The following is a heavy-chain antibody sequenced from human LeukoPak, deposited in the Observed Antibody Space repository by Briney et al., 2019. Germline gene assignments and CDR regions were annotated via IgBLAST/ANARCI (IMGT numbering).Heavy chain of an antibody. J-gene: IGHJ2*01. V-gene: IGHV4-59*01. CDR1: GGSISSYY. D-gene: IGHD2-15*01. CDR2: IYYSGST. CDR3: ARDGAYCSGGSCYPYWYFDL. Sequence: SETLSLTCTVSGGSISSYYWSWIRQPPGKGLEWIGYIYYSGSTNYNPSLKSRVTISVDTSKNQFSLKLSSVTAADTAVYYCARDGAYCSGGSCYPYWYFDLWGRGTLVTVSS.